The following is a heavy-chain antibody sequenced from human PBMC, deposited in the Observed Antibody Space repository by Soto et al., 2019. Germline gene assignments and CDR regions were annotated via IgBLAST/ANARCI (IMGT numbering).Heavy chain of an antibody. J-gene: IGHJ4*02. Sequence: HPGGSLRLSCVASGFSFSSYAMSWVRQAPGKGLEWVSVISGSDGSTYYADSVKDRFTISRDNSKNTLYLHMNSLRAEDTAVYYCAKDRERDAWYEDYWGQGTLVTVSS. CDR3: AKDRERDAWYEDY. CDR2: ISGSDGST. D-gene: IGHD6-13*01. CDR1: GFSFSSYA. V-gene: IGHV3-23*01.